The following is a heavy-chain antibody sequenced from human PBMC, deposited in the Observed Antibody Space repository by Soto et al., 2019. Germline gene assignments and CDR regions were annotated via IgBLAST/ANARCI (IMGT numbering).Heavy chain of an antibody. CDR2: IYHSGST. D-gene: IGHD3-22*01. CDR3: ARSTSYYDSSGYYYGGYFDY. J-gene: IGHJ4*02. V-gene: IGHV4-4*02. Sequence: ASETLSLTCAVSGGSISSSNWWSWVRQPPGKGLEWIGEIYHSGSTNYNPSLKSRVTISVDKSKNQFSLKLSSVTAAGTAVYYCARSTSYYDSSGYYYGGYFDYWGQGTLVTVSS. CDR1: GGSISSSNW.